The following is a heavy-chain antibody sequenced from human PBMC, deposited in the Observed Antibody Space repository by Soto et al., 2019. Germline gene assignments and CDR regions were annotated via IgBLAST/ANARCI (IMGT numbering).Heavy chain of an antibody. CDR3: ARGDPVMAGLYYYYGMDV. Sequence: ASVKVSCKASGYTFTGYYMHWVRQAPGQGLEWMGWINPNSGGTNYAQKFQGWVTMTRATSISTAYMELSRLRSDDTAVYYCARGDPVMAGLYYYYGMDVWGQGTTVTVSS. D-gene: IGHD6-19*01. J-gene: IGHJ6*02. CDR1: GYTFTGYY. CDR2: INPNSGGT. V-gene: IGHV1-2*04.